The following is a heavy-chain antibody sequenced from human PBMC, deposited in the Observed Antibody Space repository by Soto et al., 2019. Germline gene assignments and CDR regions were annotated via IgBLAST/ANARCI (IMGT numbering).Heavy chain of an antibody. Sequence: GASVKVSCKASGYSFTSLDINWVRQTTGQGLEWMGWMQPSSGRTGYAQKFQGRVTMTRDTSINTAYMELSSLTSDDTAFYYCAPGVTAGVDYWGQGTLVTVSS. CDR3: APGVTAGVDY. J-gene: IGHJ4*02. CDR1: GYSFTSLD. D-gene: IGHD2-21*02. V-gene: IGHV1-8*01. CDR2: MQPSSGRT.